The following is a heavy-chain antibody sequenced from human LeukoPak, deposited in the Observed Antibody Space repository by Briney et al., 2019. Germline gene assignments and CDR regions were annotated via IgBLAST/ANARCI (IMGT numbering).Heavy chain of an antibody. CDR2: IDPENGET. Sequence: ASVKVSCKASGYAFSDFHMHWLKQAPGKGPEWVGRIDPENGETVYSKKFRGRVTISADTSADQAYIELRSLRSDNTAVYYCGTPTPRYSSSPVKYWGQGTLVTVSS. D-gene: IGHD6-13*01. V-gene: IGHV1-69-2*01. J-gene: IGHJ4*02. CDR3: GTPTPRYSSSPVKY. CDR1: GYAFSDFH.